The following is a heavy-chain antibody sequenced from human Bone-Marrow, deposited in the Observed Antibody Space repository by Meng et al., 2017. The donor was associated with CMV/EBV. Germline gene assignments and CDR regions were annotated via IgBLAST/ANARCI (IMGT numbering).Heavy chain of an antibody. Sequence: CAISGDSVSSDDATWNWIRQSPSRGLEWLGRTYYRSKWYTDYAVSVKGRIAINPDTAKNQFSLQLNSVTPEDTAVYYCLRDGTWGHWGQGTLVTVSS. CDR2: TYYRSKWYT. D-gene: IGHD3-16*01. J-gene: IGHJ4*02. V-gene: IGHV6-1*01. CDR1: GDSVSSDDAT. CDR3: LRDGTWGH.